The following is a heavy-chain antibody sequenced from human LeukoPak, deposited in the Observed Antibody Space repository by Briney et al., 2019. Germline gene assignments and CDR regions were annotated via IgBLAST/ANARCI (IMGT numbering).Heavy chain of an antibody. Sequence: ASVKVSCKASGYTFTSYGISWVRLAPGQGLEWMGWISAYNGNTNYAQKLQGRVTMTTDTSTSTAYMELRSLRSDDTAVYYCARDCSSWYPMRPEGTDYWGQGTLVTVSS. V-gene: IGHV1-18*01. CDR1: GYTFTSYG. CDR2: ISAYNGNT. D-gene: IGHD6-13*01. CDR3: ARDCSSWYPMRPEGTDY. J-gene: IGHJ4*02.